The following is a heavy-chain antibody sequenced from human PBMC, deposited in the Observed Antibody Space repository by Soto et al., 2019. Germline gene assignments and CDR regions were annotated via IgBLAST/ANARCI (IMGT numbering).Heavy chain of an antibody. V-gene: IGHV3-66*01. CDR2: IYSNGNT. J-gene: IGHJ6*02. D-gene: IGHD2-15*01. CDR1: GLTASSND. Sequence: EVKQVASGGGVVQPGGSLRLSCAASGLTASSNDMSWVRQAPGTVLVWVSVIYSNGNTYYADSVKCRFTISRDNSKNTVFLQMNRLRAEDTAVYYCVREQPPALYFGMEVWCQGTTVTVSS. CDR3: VREQPPALYFGMEV.